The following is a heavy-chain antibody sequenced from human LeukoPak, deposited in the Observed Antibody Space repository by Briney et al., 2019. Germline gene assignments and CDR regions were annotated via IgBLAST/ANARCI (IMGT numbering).Heavy chain of an antibody. CDR2: ISSTSTYI. CDR1: GFTFSIYA. V-gene: IGHV3-21*01. J-gene: IGHJ4*02. Sequence: GGSLRLSCAASGFTFSIYAMSWVRQAPGKGLEWVSSISSTSTYIYYADSLKGRFTISRDNAKNSLYLQMNSLRAEDTAVYYCARGKADYDILTGYYREGEIDYWGQGTLVTVSS. CDR3: ARGKADYDILTGYYREGEIDY. D-gene: IGHD3-9*01.